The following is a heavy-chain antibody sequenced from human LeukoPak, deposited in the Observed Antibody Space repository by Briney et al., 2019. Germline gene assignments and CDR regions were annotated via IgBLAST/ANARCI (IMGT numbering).Heavy chain of an antibody. J-gene: IGHJ4*02. CDR2: IIPIFGTA. CDR3: AREGHDGGSYFDY. D-gene: IGHD3-10*01. Sequence: GSSVKVSRKASVGTFSRYAISWVRQVPGQGLEWMGGIIPIFGTANYAQKFQGRVTITADESTSTAYMELSNLRSEDTAVYYCAREGHDGGSYFDYWGQGTLVTVSS. CDR1: VGTFSRYA. V-gene: IGHV1-69*01.